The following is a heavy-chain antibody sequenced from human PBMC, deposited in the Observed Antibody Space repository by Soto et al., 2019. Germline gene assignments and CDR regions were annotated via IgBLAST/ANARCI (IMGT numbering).Heavy chain of an antibody. J-gene: IGHJ4*02. CDR2: IIHTGST. CDR3: ARLQQHLVQMP. CDR1: GGSFSGYY. D-gene: IGHD6-13*01. Sequence: QVQVHQWGAGLLKPSETLSLTCSVSGGSFSGYYWSWIRQSPGKGLEWIGEIIHTGSTNYNPSLMSRVTMSIDTSKRQFSLILTSVTAADSAVYYCARLQQHLVQMPWGQGTLVTVSS. V-gene: IGHV4-34*12.